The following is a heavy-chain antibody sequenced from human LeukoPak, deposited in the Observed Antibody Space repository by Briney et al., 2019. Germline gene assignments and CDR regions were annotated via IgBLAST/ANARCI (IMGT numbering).Heavy chain of an antibody. CDR3: VRASRELLRDY. V-gene: IGHV3-7*01. D-gene: IGHD1-26*01. J-gene: IGHJ4*02. CDR1: GFTLSSYW. Sequence: GGSLRLSCAASGFTLSSYWMTWVRQAPGKGLEWVANIKPDGSEEYYVDSVKGRFTISRVNAKNSLYLQMNSLRAKDTAVYYCVRASRELLRDYWGQGTLVTVSS. CDR2: IKPDGSEE.